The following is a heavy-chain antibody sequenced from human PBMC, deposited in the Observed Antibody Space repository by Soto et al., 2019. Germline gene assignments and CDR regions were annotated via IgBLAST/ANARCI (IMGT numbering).Heavy chain of an antibody. V-gene: IGHV1-2*04. D-gene: IGHD3-3*01. CDR1: GYTFTGYY. Sequence: SVKVSCKASGYTFTGYYMHWVRQAPGQRLEWMGWINPNSGGTNYAQKFQGWVTMTRDTSISTAYMELSRLRSDDRAVYYCARGIRARRFYEFWSGYSNWYYFDYWGQGTLVTVSS. CDR3: ARGIRARRFYEFWSGYSNWYYFDY. CDR2: INPNSGGT. J-gene: IGHJ4*02.